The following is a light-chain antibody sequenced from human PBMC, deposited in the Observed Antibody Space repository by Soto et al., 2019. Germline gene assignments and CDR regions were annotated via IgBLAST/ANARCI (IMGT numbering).Light chain of an antibody. J-gene: IGLJ1*01. CDR3: SSYTSTSIV. V-gene: IGLV2-14*01. CDR1: SSDVGGYNY. Sequence: QSALTQPVSVSGSPGQSITISCTGTSSDVGGYNYVSWYQRHPGKAPKLMIYDVSNRPSGVSNRFSGSKSGNTASLTISGLQAEDEADYHCSSYTSTSIVFGTGTKLTVL. CDR2: DVS.